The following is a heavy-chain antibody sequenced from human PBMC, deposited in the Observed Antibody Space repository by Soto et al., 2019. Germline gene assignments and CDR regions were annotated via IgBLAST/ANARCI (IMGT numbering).Heavy chain of an antibody. J-gene: IGHJ4*02. CDR3: ARAQTYYYDSSGYYYPPVIDY. CDR1: GGSVSSTYW. V-gene: IGHV4-4*02. D-gene: IGHD3-22*01. CDR2: IYHSGSA. Sequence: PSETLSLTCAVSGGSVSSTYWWSWVRQPPGKGLEWIGEIYHSGSANYNPSLKSRVTISVDTSKNQFSLKLSSVTAADTAVYYCARAQTYYYDSSGYYYPPVIDYWCQGTLVTVS.